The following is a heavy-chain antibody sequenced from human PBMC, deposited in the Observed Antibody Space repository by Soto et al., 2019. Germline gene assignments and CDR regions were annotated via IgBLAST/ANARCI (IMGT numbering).Heavy chain of an antibody. J-gene: IGHJ4*02. CDR3: ARDPAPPWLFYFDY. D-gene: IGHD6-19*01. CDR1: ESAVRADR. Sequence: ASSVRLCCAAVESAVRADRRSCVRQPPGKGLEWVAVISYDGSNKYYADSVKGRFTISRDNSKNTLYLQMNSLRAEDTAVYYCARDPAPPWLFYFDYWGQGTLVTVSS. CDR2: ISYDGSNK. V-gene: IGHV3-30*03.